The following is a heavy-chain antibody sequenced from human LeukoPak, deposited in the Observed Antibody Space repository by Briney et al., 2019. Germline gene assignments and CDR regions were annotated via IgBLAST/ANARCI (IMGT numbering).Heavy chain of an antibody. CDR3: ARVDGSSSCPDH. Sequence: PGGSLRLSCAASGFTFSSYWMSWVRQAPGKGLEWVANIKEDGSETYYVASVKGRFTISRDNAKNLLYLEMNSLRAEDAALYYCARVDGSSSCPDHWGQGTLVTVSS. V-gene: IGHV3-7*01. J-gene: IGHJ1*01. CDR2: IKEDGSET. CDR1: GFTFSSYW. D-gene: IGHD6-19*01.